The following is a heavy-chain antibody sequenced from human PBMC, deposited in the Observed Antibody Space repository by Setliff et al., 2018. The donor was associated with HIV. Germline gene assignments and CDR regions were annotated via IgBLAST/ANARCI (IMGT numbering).Heavy chain of an antibody. D-gene: IGHD4-17*01. V-gene: IGHV3-23*01. CDR3: AKGHYDDWYYFDY. CDR2: TTSNGRTT. J-gene: IGHJ4*02. CDR1: GFTFSAYA. Sequence: GGSLRLSCAASGFTFSAYAMTWVRQAPGKGLEWVSATTSNGRTTDYAGSVRGRFILSRDNSGNTLYLQMTSLRAEDTAMYYCAKGHYDDWYYFDYWGPGTLVTVSS.